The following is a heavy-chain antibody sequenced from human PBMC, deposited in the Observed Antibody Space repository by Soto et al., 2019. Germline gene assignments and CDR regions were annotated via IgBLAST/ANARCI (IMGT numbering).Heavy chain of an antibody. V-gene: IGHV3-15*05. J-gene: IGHJ4*02. CDR3: TTRAFYSSSYYYFDY. D-gene: IGHD6-13*01. CDR2: MKTKADGGAT. Sequence: ESGGGLVKPGGSLRLSCAASGFSFSNAWMSWVRQAPGKGLEWVGRMKTKADGGATDYAAPVKGRFTISRDDSKNTLYLQMDSLESDDTAVYYCTTRAFYSSSYYYFDYWGQGTLVTVSS. CDR1: GFSFSNAW.